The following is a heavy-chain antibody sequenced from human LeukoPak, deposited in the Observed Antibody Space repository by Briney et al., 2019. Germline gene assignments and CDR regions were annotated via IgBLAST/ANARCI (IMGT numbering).Heavy chain of an antibody. V-gene: IGHV1-69*01. D-gene: IGHD3-22*01. J-gene: IGHJ6*02. CDR3: AREPTYYYDSSDPLYYYYGMDV. CDR2: IIPIFGAA. Sequence: SVKVSCKASGGTFSSYAISWVRQAPGQGLEWMGGIIPIFGAANYAQKFQGRVTITADESTSTAYMELSSLRSEDTAVYYCAREPTYYYDSSDPLYYYYGMDVWGQGTTVTVSS. CDR1: GGTFSSYA.